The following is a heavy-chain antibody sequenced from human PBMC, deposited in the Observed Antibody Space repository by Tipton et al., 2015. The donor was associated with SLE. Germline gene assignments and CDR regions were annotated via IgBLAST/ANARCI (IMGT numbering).Heavy chain of an antibody. CDR1: GGSISSYY. CDR2: IYDSGST. Sequence: TLSLTCTVSGGSISSYYWSWIRQRPGTGLEWIGYIYDSGSTNYNPSLKSRVTISVDTSKNQFSLKLSSVTAADPAVYYCARDPAPDSSPSESFDLWGRGTLVTVSS. D-gene: IGHD6-6*01. V-gene: IGHV4-59*01. CDR3: ARDPAPDSSPSESFDL. J-gene: IGHJ2*01.